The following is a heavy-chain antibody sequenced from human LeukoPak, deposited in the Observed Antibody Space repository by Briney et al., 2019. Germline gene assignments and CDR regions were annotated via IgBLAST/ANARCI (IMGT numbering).Heavy chain of an antibody. J-gene: IGHJ4*02. V-gene: IGHV4-38-2*02. CDR3: ARDHPPVSATRHPYYFDY. D-gene: IGHD2-21*01. Sequence: SETLSLTCTVSGYSVSSGYYWGWLRQPPGKGLEWIGTIYHSGSTYYNPSLKSRLTISVDTSKNQFSLKLSSVTAADTAVYYCARDHPPVSATRHPYYFDYWGQGTLVTVSS. CDR2: IYHSGST. CDR1: GYSVSSGYY.